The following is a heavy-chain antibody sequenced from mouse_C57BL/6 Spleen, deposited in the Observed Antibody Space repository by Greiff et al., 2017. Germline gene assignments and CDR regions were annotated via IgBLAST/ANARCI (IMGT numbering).Heavy chain of an antibody. D-gene: IGHD1-1*01. CDR2: IYPGNSDT. J-gene: IGHJ4*01. CDR1: GYTFTSYW. V-gene: IGHV1-5*01. CDR3: YYGSTFYAMDY. Sequence: VQLQQSGTVLARPGASVKMSCKTSGYTFTSYWMHWVKQRPGQGLEWIGAIYPGNSDTSYNQKFKGKAKLTAVTSASTADLELSSLTNEDSAVYYCYYGSTFYAMDYWGQGTSVTVSS.